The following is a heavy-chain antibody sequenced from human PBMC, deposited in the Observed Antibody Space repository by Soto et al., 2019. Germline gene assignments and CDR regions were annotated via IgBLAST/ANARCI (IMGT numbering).Heavy chain of an antibody. CDR3: ARAPYDSSGYPDWYFDL. V-gene: IGHV3-7*05. J-gene: IGHJ2*01. CDR2: IKQDGSAK. D-gene: IGHD3-22*01. Sequence: EVQLVESGGGLVQPGGSLRLSCAASGFTFSSYWMSWVRQAPGKGLEWVANIKQDGSAKYYVDSVKGRFTISRDNAKNSLYLQMNSLRAEDTAVYYCARAPYDSSGYPDWYFDLWGRGTLVTVSS. CDR1: GFTFSSYW.